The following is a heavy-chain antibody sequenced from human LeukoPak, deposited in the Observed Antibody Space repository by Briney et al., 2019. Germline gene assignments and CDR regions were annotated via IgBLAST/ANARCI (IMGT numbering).Heavy chain of an antibody. CDR3: ANRGSPGAFDI. CDR2: ISGSGGST. Sequence: GGSLRLSCGASGFTFSTYAMSWVRQAPGKGLEWVSGISGSGGSTYYADSVKGRLTISRDSSKNTLYLQMNSLRAEDTAVYYCANRGSPGAFDIWGQGTTVTVSS. D-gene: IGHD1-26*01. V-gene: IGHV3-23*01. J-gene: IGHJ3*02. CDR1: GFTFSTYA.